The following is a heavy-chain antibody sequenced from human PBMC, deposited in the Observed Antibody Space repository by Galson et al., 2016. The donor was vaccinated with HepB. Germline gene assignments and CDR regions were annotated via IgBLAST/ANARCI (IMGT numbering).Heavy chain of an antibody. CDR1: GFTFSNYW. V-gene: IGHV3-7*04. D-gene: IGHD3-10*01. Sequence: SLRLSCAASGFTFSNYWMSWVRQAPGKGLEWVANINQDGSEKYYVDSVRGRFTISRDNAKNSLYLQMNSLGAEDTAVYYCARGPYGAGNSGYFGYWGQGTLVTVSS. J-gene: IGHJ4*02. CDR2: INQDGSEK. CDR3: ARGPYGAGNSGYFGY.